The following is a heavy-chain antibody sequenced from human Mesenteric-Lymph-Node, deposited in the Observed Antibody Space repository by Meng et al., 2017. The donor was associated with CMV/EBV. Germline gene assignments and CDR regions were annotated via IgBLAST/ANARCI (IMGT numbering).Heavy chain of an antibody. D-gene: IGHD6-19*01. Sequence: SVKVSCKASGYTFTSYDINWVRQAPGLGFEWMGGIIPIFGTANFAQNFRGRVTITTDESTSTAYMELSNLRSEDTGMYYCASLSSGWYAFDYWGQGTLVTVSS. CDR3: ASLSSGWYAFDY. CDR2: IIPIFGTA. CDR1: GYTFTSYD. V-gene: IGHV1-69*05. J-gene: IGHJ4*02.